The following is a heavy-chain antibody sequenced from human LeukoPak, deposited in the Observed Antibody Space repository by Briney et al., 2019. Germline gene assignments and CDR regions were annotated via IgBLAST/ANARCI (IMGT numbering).Heavy chain of an antibody. CDR2: IYYSGST. CDR3: ARVPYYYGSGSYFDY. J-gene: IGHJ4*02. CDR1: GGSISSGDYY. Sequence: SETLSLTCTVSGGSISSGDYYWSWIRQPPGKGPEWIGYIYYSGSTYYNPSLKSRVTISVDTSKNQFSLKLSSVTAADTAVYYCARVPYYYGSGSYFDYWGQGTLVTVSS. D-gene: IGHD3-10*01. V-gene: IGHV4-30-4*01.